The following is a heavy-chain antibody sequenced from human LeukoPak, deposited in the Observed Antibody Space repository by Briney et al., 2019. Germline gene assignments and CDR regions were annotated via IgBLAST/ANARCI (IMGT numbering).Heavy chain of an antibody. Sequence: PGGSLRLSCAVSGFAFSSYWMHWVRQDPGKGLVWVSRINTDGTTTVYADSVRGRFTISRDNAKNTLYLQMNSLRGEDTAVYYCVRDGHGGSGSYWGQGTLVTVSS. J-gene: IGHJ4*02. D-gene: IGHD2-15*01. CDR2: INTDGTTT. CDR1: GFAFSSYW. CDR3: VRDGHGGSGSY. V-gene: IGHV3-74*01.